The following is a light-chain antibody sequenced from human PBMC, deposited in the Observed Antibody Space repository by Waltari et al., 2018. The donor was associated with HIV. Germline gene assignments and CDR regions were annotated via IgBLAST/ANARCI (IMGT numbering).Light chain of an antibody. CDR3: AAWDDSLSVVYV. J-gene: IGLJ1*01. CDR2: RNN. CDR1: SSNIGRNY. Sequence: QSVLTQPPSASGTPGQRVTISCSGSSSNIGRNYVYWHQQLPGTAPKLLIYRNNQRPSGVPDRFSGSKSGTSASLAINGLRSEDEADYYCAAWDDSLSVVYVFGTGTKVTVL. V-gene: IGLV1-47*01.